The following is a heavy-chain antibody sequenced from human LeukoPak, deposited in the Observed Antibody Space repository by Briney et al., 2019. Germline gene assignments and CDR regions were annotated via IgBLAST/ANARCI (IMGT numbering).Heavy chain of an antibody. Sequence: SETLSLTCAVYGGSLTGYYMSWIRQSPGKGLEWLGELSHGGDTNYNPSLKRRVTISVDTSKNQFSLRLTSLTAADTAVYFCASPSECCGSAFRLWGRGTLVTASS. V-gene: IGHV4-34*01. CDR1: GGSLTGYY. CDR3: ASPSECCGSAFRL. J-gene: IGHJ2*01. D-gene: IGHD1-26*01. CDR2: LSHGGDT.